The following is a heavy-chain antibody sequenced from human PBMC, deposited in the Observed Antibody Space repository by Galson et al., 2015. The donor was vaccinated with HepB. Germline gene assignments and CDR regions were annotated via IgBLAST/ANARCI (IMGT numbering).Heavy chain of an antibody. V-gene: IGHV2-70*04. Sequence: PALVKPTQTLTLTCTFSGLSLTTSGVRVGWIRQPPGKALEWVARIDWDDEKLYTPSLKTRLTISKDTSKNQVVLKMTNMDPVDTATYYCARIRGWCDALDMWGQGTRVTVSS. CDR2: IDWDDEK. CDR3: ARIRGWCDALDM. J-gene: IGHJ3*02. D-gene: IGHD6-19*01. CDR1: GLSLTTSGVR.